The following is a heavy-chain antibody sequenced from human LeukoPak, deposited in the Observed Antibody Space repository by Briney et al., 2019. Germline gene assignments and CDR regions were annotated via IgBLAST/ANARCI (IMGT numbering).Heavy chain of an antibody. Sequence: GGSLRLSCAASGFTFSTYWMTWVRQAPGKGREWVANIMQDGSEKNYVDSVKGRFTISRDNAKNSLYLQMNSLRAEDTAVYYCARDNYGSGSYYTYFDYWGQGTLVTVSS. V-gene: IGHV3-7*01. J-gene: IGHJ4*02. CDR2: IMQDGSEK. CDR3: ARDNYGSGSYYTYFDY. CDR1: GFTFSTYW. D-gene: IGHD3-10*01.